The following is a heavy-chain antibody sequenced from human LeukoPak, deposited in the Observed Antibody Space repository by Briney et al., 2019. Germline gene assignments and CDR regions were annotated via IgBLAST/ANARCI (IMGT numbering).Heavy chain of an antibody. Sequence: SETLSLTCTVSGGSISSSSYYWGWIRQPPGKGLEWIGGIYYSGSTYYNPSLKSRVTISVDTSKNQFSLKLSSVTAADTAVYYCARGEGRSNFDYWGQGTPVTVSS. CDR1: GGSISSSSYY. D-gene: IGHD1-26*01. V-gene: IGHV4-39*07. CDR3: ARGEGRSNFDY. J-gene: IGHJ4*02. CDR2: IYYSGST.